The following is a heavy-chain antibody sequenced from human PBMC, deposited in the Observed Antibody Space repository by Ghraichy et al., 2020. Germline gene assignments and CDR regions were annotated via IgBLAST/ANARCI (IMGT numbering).Heavy chain of an antibody. CDR1: GFTFSSYS. D-gene: IGHD5-12*01. J-gene: IGHJ4*02. CDR2: ISSSSTI. CDR3: ARSGYDWVNYFDY. V-gene: IGHV3-48*02. Sequence: GGSLRLSCAASGFTFSSYSMNWVRQAPGKGLEWVSYISSSSTIYYADSVKGRFTISRDNAKNSLYLQMNSLRDEDTAVYYCARSGYDWVNYFDYWGQGTLVTVSS.